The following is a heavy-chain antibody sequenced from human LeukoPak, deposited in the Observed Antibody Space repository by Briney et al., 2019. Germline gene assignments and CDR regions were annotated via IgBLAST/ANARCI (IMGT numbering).Heavy chain of an antibody. Sequence: GGSLRLSCAASGFTFSGSAMHWVRQASGKGLEWVGRIRSKANSYATAYAASVKGRFTISRDDSKNTAYLQMNSLKTEDTAVYYCIRRSDYRGYYYYGMDVWGQGTTVTVSS. J-gene: IGHJ6*02. CDR2: IRSKANSYAT. CDR3: IRRSDYRGYYYYGMDV. V-gene: IGHV3-73*01. CDR1: GFTFSGSA. D-gene: IGHD4-17*01.